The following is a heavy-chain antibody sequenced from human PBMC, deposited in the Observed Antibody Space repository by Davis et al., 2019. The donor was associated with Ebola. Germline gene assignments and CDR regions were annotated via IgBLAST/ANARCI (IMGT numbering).Heavy chain of an antibody. V-gene: IGHV3-48*02. CDR3: ARGQNDYYGMDV. Sequence: GGSLRLSCAASGFTFSSYSMNWVRQAPGKGLEWVSYISSSSSTIYYADSVNGRFTISRDNAKNSLYLQMNSLRDEDTAVYYCARGQNDYYGMDVWGKGTTVTVSS. CDR2: ISSSSSTI. CDR1: GFTFSSYS. J-gene: IGHJ6*04.